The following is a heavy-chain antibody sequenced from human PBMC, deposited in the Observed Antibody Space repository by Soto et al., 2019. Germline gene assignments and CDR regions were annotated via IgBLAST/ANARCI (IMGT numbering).Heavy chain of an antibody. D-gene: IGHD2-8*01. J-gene: IGHJ6*02. CDR2: ISSSGSTI. CDR1: GFTFSDNY. Sequence: QVQLVESGGGLVKPGGSLRLSCAASGFTFSDNYMSWIRQAPGKGLEWVSYISSSGSTIYYADSVKGRFTISRDNAKNSLYLQMNSLRPEDTALYYCAREREDIVPPGGTYGMDVWGQGTTVTVSS. CDR3: AREREDIVPPGGTYGMDV. V-gene: IGHV3-11*01.